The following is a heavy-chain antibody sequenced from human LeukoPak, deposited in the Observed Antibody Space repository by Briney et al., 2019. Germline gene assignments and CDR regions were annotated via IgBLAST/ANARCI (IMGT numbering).Heavy chain of an antibody. V-gene: IGHV3-30*04. D-gene: IGHD4-23*01. J-gene: IGHJ4*02. CDR3: ARDRLRWSRGFDY. Sequence: GRSLRLSCAASGFTFSGYAMHWVRQAPGKGLEWVAVISYDGSNKYYADSVKGRFTISRDNSKNTLYLQMNSLRAEDTAVYYCARDRLRWSRGFDYWGQGTLVTVSS. CDR2: ISYDGSNK. CDR1: GFTFSGYA.